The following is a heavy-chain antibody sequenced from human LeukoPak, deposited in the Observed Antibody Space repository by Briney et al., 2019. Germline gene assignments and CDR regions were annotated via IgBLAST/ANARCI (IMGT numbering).Heavy chain of an antibody. J-gene: IGHJ4*02. CDR1: GFTFSSYS. D-gene: IGHD3-3*01. V-gene: IGHV3-7*01. CDR3: ARVYYDFWSGFGDY. CDR2: IKQDGSEK. Sequence: PGGSLRLSCAASGFTFSSYSMNWVRQAPGKGLEWVANIKQDGSEKYYVDSVKGRFTISRDNAKNSLYLQMNSLRAEDTAVYYCARVYYDFWSGFGDYWGQGTLVTVSS.